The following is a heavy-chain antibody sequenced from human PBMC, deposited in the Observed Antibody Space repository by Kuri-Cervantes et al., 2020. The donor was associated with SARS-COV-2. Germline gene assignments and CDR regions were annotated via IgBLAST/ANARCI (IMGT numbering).Heavy chain of an antibody. V-gene: IGHV3-33*08. CDR2: IWYDGENE. D-gene: IGHD3-16*01. J-gene: IGHJ6*03. Sequence: GESLKISCVASGFTFSNYVIHWVRQAPGKGLEWVEVIWYDGENEYYAGSVKGRFTISRDNSKNTVSLHMNSLRAEDTAMYYCARGAANYYYMDVWGKGTTVTVSS. CDR1: GFTFSNYV. CDR3: ARGAANYYYMDV.